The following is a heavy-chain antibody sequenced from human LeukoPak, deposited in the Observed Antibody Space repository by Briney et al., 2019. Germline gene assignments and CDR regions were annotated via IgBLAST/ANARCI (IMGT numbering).Heavy chain of an antibody. CDR2: IVVGSGNT. D-gene: IGHD3-10*01. V-gene: IGHV1-58*01. J-gene: IGHJ6*02. Sequence: ASVKVSCKASGFTFTSSAVQWVRQARGQRLEWIGWIVVGSGNTNYAQKFQGRVTITRDMSTSTAYMELSSLRSEDTAVYYCAADSVSDYYYYGMDVWGQGTTVTVSS. CDR3: AADSVSDYYYYGMDV. CDR1: GFTFTSSA.